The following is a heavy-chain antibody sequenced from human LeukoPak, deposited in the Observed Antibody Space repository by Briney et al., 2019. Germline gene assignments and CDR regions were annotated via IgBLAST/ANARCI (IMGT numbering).Heavy chain of an antibody. CDR2: ISGSGSST. Sequence: GGSLRLSCAASGLTFSTYAMTWARQAPRKGLEWIPGISGSGSSTYYADSVKVWFTISRDNAKNTLYLQMNRLRDEDTAVYYCAKRDSSNDFWSGYHAFDFWGQGTMVTVS. V-gene: IGHV3-23*01. CDR1: GLTFSTYA. D-gene: IGHD3-3*01. J-gene: IGHJ3*01. CDR3: AKRDSSNDFWSGYHAFDF.